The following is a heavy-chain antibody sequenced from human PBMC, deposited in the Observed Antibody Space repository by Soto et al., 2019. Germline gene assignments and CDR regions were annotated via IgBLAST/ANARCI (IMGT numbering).Heavy chain of an antibody. Sequence: PSQTLSLTCAISGDSVSSNSAAWNWMRQSPSRGLEWLGRTYYRSKWYNDYAVSVKSRITINPDTSKNQFSLQLNSVTPEDTAVYYCARDLRLSSSWYKGSWFDPWGQGTLVTVSS. CDR3: ARDLRLSSSWYKGSWFDP. CDR2: TYYRSKWYN. V-gene: IGHV6-1*01. CDR1: GDSVSSNSAA. J-gene: IGHJ5*02. D-gene: IGHD6-13*01.